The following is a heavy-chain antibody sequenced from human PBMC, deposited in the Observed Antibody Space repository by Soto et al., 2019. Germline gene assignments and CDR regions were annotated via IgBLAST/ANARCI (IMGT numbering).Heavy chain of an antibody. CDR3: ARETKYCSSTSCRKKNYYYYGMDV. J-gene: IGHJ6*02. CDR1: GGTFSSYA. D-gene: IGHD2-2*01. V-gene: IGHV1-69*13. Sequence: SVKVSCKASGGTFSSYAISWVRQAPGQGLEWMGGIIPIFGTANYAQKFQGRVTITADESTSTAYMELSSLRSEDTAVYYCARETKYCSSTSCRKKNYYYYGMDVWGQGTTVTVSS. CDR2: IIPIFGTA.